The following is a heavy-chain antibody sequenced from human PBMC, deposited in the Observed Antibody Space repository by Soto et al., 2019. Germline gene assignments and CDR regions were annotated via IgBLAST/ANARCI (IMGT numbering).Heavy chain of an antibody. D-gene: IGHD2-21*02. CDR3: ARSIVVVTAADY. Sequence: ASVKVSCKASGYTFTSYHITWVRQAPGQGLEWMGWINVGNGNTKYSQKFQGRVTITRDTSASTAHMELSSLRSEVTAVYYCARSIVVVTAADYWGQGTLVTVSS. CDR2: INVGNGNT. J-gene: IGHJ4*02. V-gene: IGHV1-3*01. CDR1: GYTFTSYH.